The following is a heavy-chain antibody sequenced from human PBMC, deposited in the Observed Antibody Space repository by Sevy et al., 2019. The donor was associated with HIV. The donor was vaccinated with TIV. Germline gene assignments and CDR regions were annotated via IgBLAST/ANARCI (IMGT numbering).Heavy chain of an antibody. CDR3: AKGYGSGSPPDS. J-gene: IGHJ4*02. CDR2: MSGSGGST. D-gene: IGHD3-10*01. CDR1: GFIFNSYA. Sequence: GGSLRLSCAASGFIFNSYAMSWVRQPPGKGLEWVSGMSGSGGSTYYGDSGKGRSSISRENSRNTVYLEINSLRAEDTAVYFCAKGYGSGSPPDSWGQGTLVTVSS. V-gene: IGHV3-23*01.